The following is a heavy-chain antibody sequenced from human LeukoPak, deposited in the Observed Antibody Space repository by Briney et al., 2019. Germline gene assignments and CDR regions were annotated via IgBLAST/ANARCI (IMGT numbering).Heavy chain of an antibody. J-gene: IGHJ4*02. CDR3: ATFPNYYDSSTFDY. CDR2: IIPILGIA. V-gene: IGHV1-69*04. D-gene: IGHD3-22*01. Sequence: SVKVSCKASGGTFSSYAISWVRQAPGQGLEWMGRIIPILGIANYAQKFQGRVTITADKPTSTAYMELSSLRSEDTAVYYCATFPNYYDSSTFDYWGQGTLVTVSS. CDR1: GGTFSSYA.